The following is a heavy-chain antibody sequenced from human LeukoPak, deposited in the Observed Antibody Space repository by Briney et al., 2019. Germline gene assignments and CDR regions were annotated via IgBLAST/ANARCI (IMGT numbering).Heavy chain of an antibody. CDR3: ATDYYGSSGYFNFDY. D-gene: IGHD3-22*01. V-gene: IGHV4-34*01. Sequence: PSETLSLTCAVYGGSFSGYYWSWIRQPPGKGLEWIGEINHSGSTNYNPSLKSRVTISVDTSKNQFSLKLSSVTAADTAVYYCATDYYGSSGYFNFDYWGQGTLVTVSS. CDR2: INHSGST. J-gene: IGHJ4*02. CDR1: GGSFSGYY.